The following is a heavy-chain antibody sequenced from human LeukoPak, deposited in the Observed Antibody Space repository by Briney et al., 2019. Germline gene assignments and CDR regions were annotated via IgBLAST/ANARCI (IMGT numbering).Heavy chain of an antibody. CDR2: IYYSGST. V-gene: IGHV4-59*01. CDR1: GGSISSYY. D-gene: IGHD3-3*01. Sequence: SETLSLTCTVSGGSISSYYWSWIRQPPGKGLEWIGYIYYSGSTNYNPSLKSRVTISVDTSKNQFSLKLGSVTAADTAVYYCARDSGRMGNSYYDFWSGYFPVYYYMDVWGKGTTVTVSS. J-gene: IGHJ6*03. CDR3: ARDSGRMGNSYYDFWSGYFPVYYYMDV.